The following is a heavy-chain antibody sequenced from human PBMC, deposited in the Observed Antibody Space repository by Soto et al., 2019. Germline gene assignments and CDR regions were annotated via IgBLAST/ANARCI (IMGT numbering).Heavy chain of an antibody. CDR2: LNSDGTSA. V-gene: IGHV3-74*01. J-gene: IGHJ5*02. D-gene: IGHD6-19*01. CDR3: ARGPTGWFRFDL. Sequence: EVQLVESGGGLVQPGGSLRLSCAGSGFTFSSNWMHWVRQDPGKGLVWVSRLNSDGTSASYADSVRGRFTISRDNAKNTLFLQMNSLTAEDTALYYCARGPTGWFRFDLWGQGTVVTVSS. CDR1: GFTFSSNW.